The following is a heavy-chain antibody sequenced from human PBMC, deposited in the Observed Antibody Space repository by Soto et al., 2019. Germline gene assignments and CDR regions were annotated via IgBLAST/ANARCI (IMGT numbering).Heavy chain of an antibody. Sequence: QVQLVQSGAEVKKPGASVKVSCKASGYTFISYGITWVRQAPGQGLEWMGWISAYNAHTNYGQKFQDRGSLTTDTSTNTSYMEMRSLRSDDTAFYFCARVFRWSSSSWGFDSWGQGTLVTVSS. D-gene: IGHD6-6*01. CDR1: GYTFISYG. CDR2: ISAYNAHT. V-gene: IGHV1-18*01. CDR3: ARVFRWSSSSWGFDS. J-gene: IGHJ4*02.